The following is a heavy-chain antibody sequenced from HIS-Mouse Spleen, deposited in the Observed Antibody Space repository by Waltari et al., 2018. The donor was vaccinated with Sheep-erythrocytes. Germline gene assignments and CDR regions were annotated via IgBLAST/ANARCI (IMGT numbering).Heavy chain of an antibody. J-gene: IGHJ4*02. CDR1: GFTFSSYS. V-gene: IGHV3-21*01. D-gene: IGHD1-26*01. CDR3: ARVASGAIFDY. Sequence: EVQLVESGGGLVKPGGSLRLSCADSGFTFSSYSMNWVRQAPGKGLEWVSSISSSSRYIYYADSVKGRFTISRDNAKNSLYLQMNSLRAEDTAVYYCARVASGAIFDYWGQGTLVTVSS. CDR2: ISSSSRYI.